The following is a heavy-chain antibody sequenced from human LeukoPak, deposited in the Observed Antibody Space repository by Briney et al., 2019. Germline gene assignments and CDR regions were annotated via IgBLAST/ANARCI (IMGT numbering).Heavy chain of an antibody. V-gene: IGHV4-59*01. CDR1: GGSISSYY. Sequence: SETLSLTCTVSGGSISSYYWSWIRQPPGKGLEWIGYIYYSGSTNYNPSLKSRVTISVDTSKNQFSLKLSPVTAADTAVYYCAREDKIAAAFDYWGQGTLVTVSS. CDR3: AREDKIAAAFDY. D-gene: IGHD6-13*01. J-gene: IGHJ4*02. CDR2: IYYSGST.